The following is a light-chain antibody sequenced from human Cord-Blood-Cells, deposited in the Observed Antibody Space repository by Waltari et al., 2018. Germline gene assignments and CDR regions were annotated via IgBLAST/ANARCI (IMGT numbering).Light chain of an antibody. CDR3: QQSYSTPWT. Sequence: DIQMNQSPSSLSASVGDRVTITCRASQSISSYVNWYQQKPGKAPKLLIYAASSLQSGVPSRFSGSGSGTDFTLTISSLQPEDFATYYCQQSYSTPWTFGQGTKVEIK. CDR2: AAS. J-gene: IGKJ1*01. V-gene: IGKV1-39*01. CDR1: QSISSY.